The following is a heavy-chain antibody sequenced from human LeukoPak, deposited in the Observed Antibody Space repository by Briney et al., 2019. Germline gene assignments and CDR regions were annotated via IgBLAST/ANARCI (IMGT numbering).Heavy chain of an antibody. CDR2: ISGSGTST. CDR3: ARDYYDSSGSAFDI. CDR1: GFTYSSYA. V-gene: IGHV3-23*01. Sequence: PGGSLRLSCAASGFTYSSYAMSWVRQAPGKGLEWVSGISGSGTSTYYADSVKGRFTISRDNAKNSLYLQMNSLRAEDTAVYYCARDYYDSSGSAFDIWGQGTMVTVSS. J-gene: IGHJ3*02. D-gene: IGHD3-22*01.